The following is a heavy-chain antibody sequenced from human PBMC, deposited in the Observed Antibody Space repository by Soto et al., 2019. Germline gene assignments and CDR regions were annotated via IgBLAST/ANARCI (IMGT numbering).Heavy chain of an antibody. D-gene: IGHD2-2*03. V-gene: IGHV3-23*01. Sequence: EVQLLESGGGLIQPGGSLRLSCAASGFTFSSYAMSWVRQAPGKGLEWVSAISGSGGSTYYADSVKGRFTISRDNSKNTLYLQMNSLRAEDTAVYYCAKVDDLISFFDYWGQGTLVTVSS. CDR3: AKVDDLISFFDY. J-gene: IGHJ4*02. CDR2: ISGSGGST. CDR1: GFTFSSYA.